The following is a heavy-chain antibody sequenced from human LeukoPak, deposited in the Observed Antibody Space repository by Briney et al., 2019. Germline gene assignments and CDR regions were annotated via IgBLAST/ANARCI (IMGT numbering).Heavy chain of an antibody. J-gene: IGHJ3*02. Sequence: ASVKVSCKASGYTFTSYGISWVRQAPGQGLEWMGWISAYNGNTNFAQKLQGRVTMTTDTSTSTAYMDLRSLRSDDTAVYYCARVDYNWNDHAFDIWGRGTMVTVSS. D-gene: IGHD1-1*01. CDR2: ISAYNGNT. CDR1: GYTFTSYG. CDR3: ARVDYNWNDHAFDI. V-gene: IGHV1-18*01.